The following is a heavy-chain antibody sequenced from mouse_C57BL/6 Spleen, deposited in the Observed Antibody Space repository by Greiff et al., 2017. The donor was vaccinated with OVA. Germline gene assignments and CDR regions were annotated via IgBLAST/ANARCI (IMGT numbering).Heavy chain of an antibody. CDR3: ARDYGSSYRYFDY. V-gene: IGHV3-6*01. Sequence: DVKLQESGPGLVKPSQSLSLTCSVTGYSITSGYYWNWIRQFPGNKLEWMGYISYDGSNNYNPSLKNRISITRDTSKNQFFLKLNSVTTEDTATYYCARDYGSSYRYFDYWGQGTTLTVSS. CDR2: ISYDGSN. D-gene: IGHD1-1*01. CDR1: GYSITSGYY. J-gene: IGHJ2*01.